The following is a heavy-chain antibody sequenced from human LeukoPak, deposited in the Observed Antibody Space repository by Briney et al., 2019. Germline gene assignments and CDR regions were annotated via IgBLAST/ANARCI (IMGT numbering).Heavy chain of an antibody. V-gene: IGHV4-34*01. Sequence: SETLSLTCAVYGGSFSGYYWSWIRQPPGKGLEWIGEIDHSGSTNYNPSLKSRVTISLDTSKKQFSLRLSSVTAADTAVYYCARSLEVEVAASWFDPWGQGTLVTISS. D-gene: IGHD2-15*01. CDR3: ARSLEVEVAASWFDP. J-gene: IGHJ5*02. CDR2: IDHSGST. CDR1: GGSFSGYY.